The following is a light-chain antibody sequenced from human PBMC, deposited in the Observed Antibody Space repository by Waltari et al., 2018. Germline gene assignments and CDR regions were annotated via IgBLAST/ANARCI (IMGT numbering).Light chain of an antibody. CDR3: SSYTSSSTLGV. Sequence: QSALTQPASVSGSPAQSITISCTGTSSDVGGYNYVPWYQQHPGKAPKLMIYDVSNRPSGVSNRFSGSKSGNTASLTISGLQAEDEADYYCSSYTSSSTLGVFGGGTKLTVL. V-gene: IGLV2-14*01. CDR1: SSDVGGYNY. J-gene: IGLJ2*01. CDR2: DVS.